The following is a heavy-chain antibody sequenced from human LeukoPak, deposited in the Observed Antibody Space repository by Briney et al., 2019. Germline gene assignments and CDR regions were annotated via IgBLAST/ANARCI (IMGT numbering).Heavy chain of an antibody. J-gene: IGHJ4*02. V-gene: IGHV3-21*01. Sequence: PGRSLRLSCAASGFTFSSYSMNWVRHAPGKGLEWVSSISSSSSYIYYADSVKGRFTISRDNAKNSLYLQMNSLRAEDTAVYYCAKVERVAALLMDYWGQGTLVTVSS. CDR1: GFTFSSYS. CDR2: ISSSSSYI. CDR3: AKVERVAALLMDY. D-gene: IGHD2-15*01.